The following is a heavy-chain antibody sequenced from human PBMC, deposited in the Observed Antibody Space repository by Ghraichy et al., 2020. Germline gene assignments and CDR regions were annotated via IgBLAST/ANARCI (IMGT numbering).Heavy chain of an antibody. CDR3: AREWDGITGTTTWFDP. CDR1: GGSISSYY. D-gene: IGHD1-7*01. J-gene: IGHJ5*02. V-gene: IGHV4-59*01. CDR2: IYYSGST. Sequence: SETLSLTCTVSGGSISSYYWSWIRQPPGKGLEWIGYIYYSGSTNYNPSLKSRVTISVDTSKNQFSLKLSSVTAADTAVYYCAREWDGITGTTTWFDPWGQGTLVTVSS.